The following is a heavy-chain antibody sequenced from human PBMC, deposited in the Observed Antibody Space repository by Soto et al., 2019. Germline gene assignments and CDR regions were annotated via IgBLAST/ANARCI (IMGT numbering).Heavy chain of an antibody. Sequence: ASVKVSCKASGYTFSSYAMHWVRQAPGQRLEWMGWINAGYGNTKSSQKFQDRVTISRDTSASTAYMELTSLRSEDTAVYYCARDSGDGTYDLCGRVTLVALSS. CDR1: GYTFSSYA. CDR3: ARDSGDGTYDL. D-gene: IGHD7-27*01. J-gene: IGHJ4*02. CDR2: INAGYGNT. V-gene: IGHV1-3*01.